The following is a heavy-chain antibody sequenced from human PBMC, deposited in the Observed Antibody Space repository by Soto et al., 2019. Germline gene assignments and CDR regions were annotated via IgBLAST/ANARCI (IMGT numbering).Heavy chain of an antibody. J-gene: IGHJ4*02. D-gene: IGHD6-19*01. CDR1: GFTFSSYW. CDR2: KKQDGSEK. Sequence: EVQLMESGGGLVQPGGSLRLSCAGSGFTFSSYWMNWVRQAAGKGLEWVANKKQDGSEKYYVDSVKGRFSISRDNAQNSKSLQMKSLRAEDTAVYYCAGGTGWLIDYWGQGTLVTVSS. CDR3: AGGTGWLIDY. V-gene: IGHV3-7*04.